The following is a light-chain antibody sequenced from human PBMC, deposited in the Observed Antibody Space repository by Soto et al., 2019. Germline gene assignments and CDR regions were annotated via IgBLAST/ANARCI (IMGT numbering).Light chain of an antibody. CDR3: QHYNEWPPWR. CDR1: QSVTTT. V-gene: IGKV3-15*01. CDR2: GHS. Sequence: EIVMTQSPATLSVSPGERATLSCRASQSVTTTLACHHQNPGQAPRLLIYGHSTRASGIPARCSASGSGTAFTLTISSLQSEDFAVYYCQHYNEWPPWRFGQGTKVAIK. J-gene: IGKJ1*01.